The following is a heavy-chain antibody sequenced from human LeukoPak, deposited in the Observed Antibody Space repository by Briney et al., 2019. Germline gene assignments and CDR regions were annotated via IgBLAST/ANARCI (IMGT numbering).Heavy chain of an antibody. CDR2: APHDRSSP. D-gene: IGHD1-26*01. V-gene: IGHV3-30*03. Sequence: GSLRLSCAASGFTFSSYSMNWVRQAPNKGLECVAVAPHDRSSPSHAASVNGRFTISRDNSKDTLFLHMDSLRVDDTAIYYCARKSLGASGLDHWGQGVLVTVSS. CDR1: GFTFSSYS. CDR3: ARKSLGASGLDH. J-gene: IGHJ4*02.